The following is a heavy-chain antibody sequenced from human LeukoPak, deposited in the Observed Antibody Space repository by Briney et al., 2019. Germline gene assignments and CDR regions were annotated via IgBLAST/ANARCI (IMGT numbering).Heavy chain of an antibody. D-gene: IGHD5-18*01. CDR3: ARVPTAVVTFDY. V-gene: IGHV4-39*01. CDR2: IYYSGNT. Sequence: PCETLPLTCTVSGGSISSSSDYWGCIRQPPGMGLEWIGNIYYSGNTLYNPCPECRVTISVDTSKNQFSLKLTSVTAADTAVYFCARVPTAVVTFDYRGQGNPGTVSS. CDR1: GGSISSSSDY. J-gene: IGHJ4*02.